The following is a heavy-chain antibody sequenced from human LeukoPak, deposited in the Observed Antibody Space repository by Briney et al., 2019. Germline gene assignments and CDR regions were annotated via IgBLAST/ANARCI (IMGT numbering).Heavy chain of an antibody. D-gene: IGHD4-11*01. V-gene: IGHV3-30*02. J-gene: IGHJ4*02. CDR3: ARALDYSNGLAY. CDR1: GFTFSTYG. CDR2: IRYDGSKQ. Sequence: PGGSLRLSCAASGFTFSTYGMHWVRQAPGEGLEWVALIRYDGSKQDYADSVQGRFTISRDNSKNTLYLQMNSLRTEDTAVYYCARALDYSNGLAYWGQGSPVTVSS.